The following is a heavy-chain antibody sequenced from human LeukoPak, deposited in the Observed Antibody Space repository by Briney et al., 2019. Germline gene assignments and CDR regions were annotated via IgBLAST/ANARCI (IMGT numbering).Heavy chain of an antibody. D-gene: IGHD5-18*01. CDR3: ATGPRDTAMAPDY. Sequence: ASVKVSCKASGYTYMHWVRQAPGQGLEWMGIINPSGGGTNYAQKFQGRVTITADESTSTAYVELSSLRSEDTAVYYCATGPRDTAMAPDYWGQGTLVTVSS. V-gene: IGHV1-46*01. J-gene: IGHJ4*02. CDR2: INPSGGGT. CDR1: GYTY.